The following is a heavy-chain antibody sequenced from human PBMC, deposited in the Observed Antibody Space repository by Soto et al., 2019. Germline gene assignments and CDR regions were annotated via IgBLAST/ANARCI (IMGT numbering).Heavy chain of an antibody. D-gene: IGHD6-19*01. V-gene: IGHV4-34*01. Sequence: SETLSLTCAVYGGSFSGYYWSWIRQPPGKGLEWIGEINHSGSTNYNPSLKSRVTISVDTSKNQFSLKLSSVTAADTAVYYCARARQWLVGYNWFDPWGQGTLVTVSS. CDR3: ARARQWLVGYNWFDP. J-gene: IGHJ5*02. CDR2: INHSGST. CDR1: GGSFSGYY.